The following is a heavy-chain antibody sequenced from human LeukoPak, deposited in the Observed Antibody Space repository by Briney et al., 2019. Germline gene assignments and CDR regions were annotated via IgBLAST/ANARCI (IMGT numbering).Heavy chain of an antibody. CDR2: IYTSGST. Sequence: SETLSLTCTVSGGSISSYYWSWIRQPAGKGLEWIGRIYTSGSTNYNPSLKSRVTMSVDTSENQFSLKLSSVTAADTAVYYCARRHKVGAGDALDIWGQGTMVTVSS. V-gene: IGHV4-4*07. CDR3: ARRHKVGAGDALDI. J-gene: IGHJ3*02. CDR1: GGSISSYY. D-gene: IGHD3-10*01.